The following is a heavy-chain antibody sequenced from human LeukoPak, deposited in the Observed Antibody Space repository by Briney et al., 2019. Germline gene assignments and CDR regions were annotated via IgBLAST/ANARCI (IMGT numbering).Heavy chain of an antibody. Sequence: SETLSLTCTVSGGSISSGYYWGWIRQPPGKGLEWIGSIYHSGSTYYNPSLKSRVTISVDTSKNQFSLKLSSVTAADTAVYYCARSASSSGWSNWFDPWGQGTLVTVSS. V-gene: IGHV4-38-2*02. J-gene: IGHJ5*02. CDR2: IYHSGST. CDR3: ARSASSSGWSNWFDP. D-gene: IGHD6-19*01. CDR1: GGSISSGYY.